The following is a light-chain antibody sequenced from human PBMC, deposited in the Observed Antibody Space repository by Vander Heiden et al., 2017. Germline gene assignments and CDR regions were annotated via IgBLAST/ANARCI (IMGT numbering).Light chain of an antibody. J-gene: IGKJ2*01. Sequence: SNLSAAIGDRVTSSCRGIQRSTTWLAWYQQRPGQGPKRLIYDVSTLKRGVPSSFRCSGSGTELTLTLTSRQADDFGIYYCQQYHSNSTYTFGQGTKLEIK. CDR1: QRSTTW. CDR2: DVS. V-gene: IGKV1-5*01. CDR3: QQYHSNSTYT.